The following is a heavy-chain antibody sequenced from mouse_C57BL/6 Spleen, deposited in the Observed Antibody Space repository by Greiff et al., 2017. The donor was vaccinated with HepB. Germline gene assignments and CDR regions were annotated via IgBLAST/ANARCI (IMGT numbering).Heavy chain of an antibody. CDR1: GYSITSGYY. Sequence: VQLKESGPGLVKPSQSLSLTCSVTGYSITSGYYWNWIRQFPGNKLEWMGYISYDGSNNYNPSLKNRISITRDTSKNQFFLKLNSVTTEDTATYYCARGGVYDDWFAYWGQGTLVTVSA. CDR3: ARGGVYDDWFAY. J-gene: IGHJ3*01. V-gene: IGHV3-6*01. CDR2: ISYDGSN. D-gene: IGHD2-12*01.